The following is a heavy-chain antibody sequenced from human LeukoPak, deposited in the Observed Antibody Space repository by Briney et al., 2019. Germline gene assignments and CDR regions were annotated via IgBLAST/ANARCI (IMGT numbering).Heavy chain of an antibody. CDR1: GFTFTSYA. D-gene: IGHD4-17*01. V-gene: IGHV3-23*01. Sequence: GGSLRLSCAASGFTFTSYAVSWVRQAPGKGLEWVSAISGSGGSTYYADSVKGRFTISRDSSKNTLYLQMNSLRAEDTAVYYCAKDRLGDYYFDYWGQGTLVTVSS. CDR2: ISGSGGST. J-gene: IGHJ4*02. CDR3: AKDRLGDYYFDY.